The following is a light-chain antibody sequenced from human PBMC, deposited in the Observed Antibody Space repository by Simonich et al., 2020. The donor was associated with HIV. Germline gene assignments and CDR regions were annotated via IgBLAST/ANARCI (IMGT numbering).Light chain of an antibody. CDR2: DVT. CDR3: SSYGSPWI. CDR1: SSDVGAYNY. Sequence: QSALTRPASVSGSPGQSITISCTRTSSDVGAYNYVSWYQQHPGKAPKLMIYDVTRRPSGVSTRFSGSKSGNTASLTISGLQTEDEADYYCSSYGSPWIFGGGTKLTVL. V-gene: IGLV2-14*01. J-gene: IGLJ2*01.